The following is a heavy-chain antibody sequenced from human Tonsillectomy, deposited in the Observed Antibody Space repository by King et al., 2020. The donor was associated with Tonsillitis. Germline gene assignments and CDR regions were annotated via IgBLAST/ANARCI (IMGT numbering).Heavy chain of an antibody. CDR1: GFTFSSYA. CDR3: AKVGKNSGIWPYYSYDYYMGG. J-gene: IGHJ6*03. D-gene: IGHD2/OR15-2a*01. V-gene: IGHV3-23*04. Sequence: VQLVESGGGLVQPGGSLRLSCAASGFTFSSYAMSWVRKAPGKGLEWVSAISGSGGSTYYADSVKGRFTISRDNSKNTLYLQMNNLRAEDTAVYYCAKVGKNSGIWPYYSYDYYMGGWGKGTPVPVPS. CDR2: ISGSGGST.